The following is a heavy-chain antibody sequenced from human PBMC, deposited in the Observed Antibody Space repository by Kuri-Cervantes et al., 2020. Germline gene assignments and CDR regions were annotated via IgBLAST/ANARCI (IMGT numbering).Heavy chain of an antibody. CDR2: INPNSGGT. CDR3: ARDDTMVRGAPVDY. J-gene: IGHJ4*02. Sequence: ASVKVSCKASGYTFTGYYMHWVRQAPGQGLEWMGWINPNSGGTNYAQKFQGRVTMTRNTSMITADMELNCLRSDDTAVYYCARDDTMVRGAPVDYWGQGTLVTVSS. D-gene: IGHD3-10*01. CDR1: GYTFTGYY. V-gene: IGHV1-2*02.